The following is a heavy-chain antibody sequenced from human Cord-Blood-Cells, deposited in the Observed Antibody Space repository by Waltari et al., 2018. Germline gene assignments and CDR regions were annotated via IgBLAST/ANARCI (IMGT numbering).Heavy chain of an antibody. J-gene: IGHJ6*02. CDR2: ISYGGSKK. V-gene: IGHV3-30-3*01. CDR3: ARDKGGYDYYYYGMGV. CDR1: GLTFSSDA. Sequence: QVQLVESVGGVVQPGRSLRLSCAASGLTFSSDAMHWVRQDRGKGLERVAVISYGGSKKYEAGSVKGRFTISRDNSKNTLYLQRNSLRAEDTAVYYCARDKGGYDYYYYGMGVWGQGTTVTVSS. D-gene: IGHD5-12*01.